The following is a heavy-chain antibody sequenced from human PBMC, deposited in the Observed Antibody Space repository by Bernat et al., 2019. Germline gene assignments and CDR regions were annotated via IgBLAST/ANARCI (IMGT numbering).Heavy chain of an antibody. Sequence: QLQLQESGPGLVKPSETLSLTCTVSGGSISSSSYYWGWIRQPPGKGLEWIGSIYYSGSTYYNPSLKSRVTISGNTSKNQFSLRLSSVTAAETAVYYCARTKYGAGSYRPWGQGTTVTVSS. CDR1: GGSISSSSYY. V-gene: IGHV4-39*01. CDR3: ARTKYGAGSYRP. CDR2: IYYSGST. J-gene: IGHJ6*02. D-gene: IGHD3-10*01.